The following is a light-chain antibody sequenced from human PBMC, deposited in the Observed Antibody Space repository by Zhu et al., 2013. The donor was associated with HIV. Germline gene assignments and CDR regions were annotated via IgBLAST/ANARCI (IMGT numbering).Light chain of an antibody. CDR2: DAS. V-gene: IGKV1-13*02. J-gene: IGKJ4*02. Sequence: AIQLTQSPASVSASVGDRITITCRASQGINNALAWYQQKPGGAPNLPIYDASTLESGVSSRFSGSGSETDFTLTIRSLEPEDFATYYCQQVNSYPLTFGGGTKVEI. CDR1: QGINNA. CDR3: QQVNSYPLT.